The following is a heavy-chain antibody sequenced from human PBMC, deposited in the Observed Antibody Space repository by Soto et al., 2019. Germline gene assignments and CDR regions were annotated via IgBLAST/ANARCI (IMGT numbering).Heavy chain of an antibody. CDR3: ARHAAYYDSNCHWYYWYFDV. CDR2: LYYSGTT. V-gene: IGHV4-39*01. D-gene: IGHD3-22*01. CDR1: GGSVSSRSDY. Sequence: QLQLYESGPGLVKPSETLSLTCTVAGGSVSSRSDYWGWIRQSPGKGLEWIGSLYYSGTTYINPSRNSRLTIXGXTXXTQLALKLSFVNTADTAVYSCARHAAYYDSNCHWYYWYFDVWGRGSLFTVAS. J-gene: IGHJ2*01.